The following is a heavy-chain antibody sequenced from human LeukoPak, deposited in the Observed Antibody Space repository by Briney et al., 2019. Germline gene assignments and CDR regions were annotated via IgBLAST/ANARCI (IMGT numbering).Heavy chain of an antibody. J-gene: IGHJ6*02. V-gene: IGHV1-18*01. Sequence: ASVKVSCKASGYTFTSYGISWVRQAPGQGHEWMGWISAYNGNTNYAQKLQGRVTMITDTSTSTAYMELRSLRSDDTAVYYCARDLFFGLGGLLYYYYYGMDVWGQGTTVTVSS. CDR1: GYTFTSYG. CDR3: ARDLFFGLGGLLYYYYYGMDV. CDR2: ISAYNGNT. D-gene: IGHD3/OR15-3a*01.